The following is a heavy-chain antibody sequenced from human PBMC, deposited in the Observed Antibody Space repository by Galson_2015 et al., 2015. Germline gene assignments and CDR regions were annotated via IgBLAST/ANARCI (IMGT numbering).Heavy chain of an antibody. J-gene: IGHJ4*02. CDR1: GYTFTSYA. V-gene: IGHV1-3*01. CDR2: INAGNGNT. D-gene: IGHD1-1*01. Sequence: VKVSCKASGYTFTSYAMHWVRQAPGQRLEGMGWINAGNGNTKYSQKFQGRVTITRDTPASTAYMELNSLRSEDTAVYYCARGVYNSYYFDYWGQGTLVTVSS. CDR3: ARGVYNSYYFDY.